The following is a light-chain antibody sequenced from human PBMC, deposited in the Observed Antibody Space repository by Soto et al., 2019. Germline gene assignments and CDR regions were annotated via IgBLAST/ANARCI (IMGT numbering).Light chain of an antibody. J-gene: IGKJ1*01. CDR3: QQYNNWPRT. CDR2: GAT. Sequence: EIVLTHSPGSLSLSPGERATLSCRASQSVRILLAWYQQKPGQAPRLLIHGATTRSTGIPARFSGSGSGTEFTLTISSLQSEDFEVYYCQQYNNWPRTFGQGTKVDIK. CDR1: QSVRIL. V-gene: IGKV3-15*01.